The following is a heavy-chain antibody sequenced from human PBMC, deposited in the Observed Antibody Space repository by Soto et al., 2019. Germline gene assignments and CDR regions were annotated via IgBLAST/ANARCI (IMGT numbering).Heavy chain of an antibody. J-gene: IGHJ5*02. CDR3: AHTALDWFDP. Sequence: TLSLTCTVSGGSISSYYWSWIRQPPGKALEWLALIYWNDDKRYSPSLKSRLTITKDTSKNQVVLTMTNMDPVDTATYYCAHTALDWFDPWGQGTLVTVSS. V-gene: IGHV2-5*01. CDR1: GGSISSYYW. CDR2: IYWNDDK.